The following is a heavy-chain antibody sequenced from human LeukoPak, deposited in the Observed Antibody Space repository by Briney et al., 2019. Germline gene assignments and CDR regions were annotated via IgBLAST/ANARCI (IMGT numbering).Heavy chain of an antibody. Sequence: PSETLSLTCTVSGGSISSYYWSWIRQPPGKGLEWIGYIYYSGSTNYNPSLKSRVTISVDTSKNQFSLKLSSVTAADTAVYYCARDGGHCDSSGYYYVFDAFDIWGQGTMVTVSS. D-gene: IGHD3-22*01. CDR3: ARDGGHCDSSGYYYVFDAFDI. CDR1: GGSISSYY. CDR2: IYYSGST. J-gene: IGHJ3*02. V-gene: IGHV4-59*01.